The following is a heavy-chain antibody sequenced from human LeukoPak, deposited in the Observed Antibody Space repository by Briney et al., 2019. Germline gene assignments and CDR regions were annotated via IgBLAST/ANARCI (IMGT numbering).Heavy chain of an antibody. J-gene: IGHJ6*03. CDR3: AKTRGTYYAYYYYMDV. CDR2: ISYDGSNR. Sequence: GGSLRLSCAASGFTFSGYGMHWVRQAPGKGLEWVATISYDGSNRYYVDSVKGRFTISRDNSKNTLYLQMDSLRAEDTAVYYCAKTRGTYYAYYYYMDVWGKGTTVTVSS. V-gene: IGHV3-30*18. CDR1: GFTFSGYG. D-gene: IGHD1-26*01.